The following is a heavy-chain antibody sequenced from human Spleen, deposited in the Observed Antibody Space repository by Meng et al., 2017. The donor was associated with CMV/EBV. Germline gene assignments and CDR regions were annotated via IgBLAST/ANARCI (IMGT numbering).Heavy chain of an antibody. Sequence: KVSCKGSGYSFTSYWIGWVRQMPGKGLEWMGIIYPGDSDTRYSPSFQGQVTLSADKSISTAYVQWSSLKVSDTAMYYCARFVRYSSGWTDVWGQGTLVTVSS. D-gene: IGHD6-19*01. V-gene: IGHV5-51*01. CDR1: GYSFTSYW. CDR3: ARFVRYSSGWTDV. CDR2: IYPGDSDT. J-gene: IGHJ4*02.